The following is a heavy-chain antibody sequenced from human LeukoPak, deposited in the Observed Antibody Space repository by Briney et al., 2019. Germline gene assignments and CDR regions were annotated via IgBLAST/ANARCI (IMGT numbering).Heavy chain of an antibody. CDR2: TYYRSKWYN. CDR1: GDSVSSNSAA. V-gene: IGHV6-1*01. D-gene: IGHD6-6*01. J-gene: IGHJ6*02. Sequence: SQTLSLTCAISGDSVSSNSAAWHWLRQSPSRGLEWLGRTYYRSKWYNDYAVSVKSRITINPDTSKNQFSLQLNSVTPEDTAVYYCARATIAARDYYYYYYGMDVWGQGTTVTVSS. CDR3: ARATIAARDYYYYYYGMDV.